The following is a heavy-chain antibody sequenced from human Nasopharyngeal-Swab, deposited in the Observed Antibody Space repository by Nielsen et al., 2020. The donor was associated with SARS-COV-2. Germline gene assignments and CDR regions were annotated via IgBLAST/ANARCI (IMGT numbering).Heavy chain of an antibody. V-gene: IGHV1-69*13. D-gene: IGHD6-25*01. CDR1: GGTFSSYA. CDR3: ARQLARLQGDWFDP. CDR2: IIPIFGTA. Sequence: SVKVSCKASGGTFSSYAISWVRQAPGQGLEWMGGIIPIFGTANYAQKFQGRVTITADESTSTAYMELSSLRSEDTAVYYCARQLARLQGDWFDPWGQGTLVTVSS. J-gene: IGHJ5*02.